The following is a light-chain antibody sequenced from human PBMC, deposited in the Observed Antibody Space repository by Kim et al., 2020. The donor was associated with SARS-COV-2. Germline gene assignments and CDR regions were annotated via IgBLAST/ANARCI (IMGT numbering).Light chain of an antibody. CDR2: TAS. CDR1: QSISRW. J-gene: IGKJ1*01. V-gene: IGKV1-5*03. Sequence: DIRMTQSPSTLSASVGDRINITCRASQSISRWLARYQQKPGKAPKLLIHTASSLESGVPSRFSGSGSGTEFTLTISSLQPDDFATYYCQQYNSYQTFGQGTKVDIK. CDR3: QQYNSYQT.